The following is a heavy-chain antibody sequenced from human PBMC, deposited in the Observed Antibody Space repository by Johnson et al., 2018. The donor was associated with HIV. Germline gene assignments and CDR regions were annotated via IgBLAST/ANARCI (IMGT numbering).Heavy chain of an antibody. CDR1: GFAFSDYY. Sequence: VQLMESGGGVVRPGGSLRLSCVASGFAFSDYYMSWIRQAPGKGLEWVSTIGTAGDTYYPDSVKGRFTISRDNAKNSLYLQMNGLRAEDTAVYYCARGLWPQRWAFDIWGQGTMVTVSS. CDR2: IGTAGDT. D-gene: IGHD5-24*01. J-gene: IGHJ3*02. V-gene: IGHV3-69-1*01. CDR3: ARGLWPQRWAFDI.